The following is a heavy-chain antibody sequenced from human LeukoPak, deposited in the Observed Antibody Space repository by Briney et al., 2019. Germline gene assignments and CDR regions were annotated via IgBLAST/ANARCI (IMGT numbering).Heavy chain of an antibody. CDR2: INGDGSTT. J-gene: IGHJ4*02. CDR1: GFTFSSYS. CDR3: ARASNNSFDS. V-gene: IGHV3-74*01. D-gene: IGHD4/OR15-4a*01. Sequence: GSPRLSCTTSGFTFSSYSMHWVRQAPGKGLVWVSRINGDGSTTAYADSVKGRFTISRDNAKNTLYLQMNSLRSEDTAILYCARASNNSFDSWGQGTLVTVSS.